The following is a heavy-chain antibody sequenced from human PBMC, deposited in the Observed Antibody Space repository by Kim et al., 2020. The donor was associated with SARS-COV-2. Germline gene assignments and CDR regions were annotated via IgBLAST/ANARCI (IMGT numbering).Heavy chain of an antibody. CDR2: IKSKTDGGTT. V-gene: IGHV3-15*01. J-gene: IGHJ4*02. D-gene: IGHD3-22*01. CDR3: TNIIYYDSSDC. Sequence: GGSLRLSCAASGFTFSNAWMSWVRQAPGKGLEWVGRIKSKTDGGTTDYAAPVKGRFTISRDDSKNTLYLQMNSLKTEDTAVYYCTNIIYYDSSDCWGQGTLVTVSS. CDR1: GFTFSNAW.